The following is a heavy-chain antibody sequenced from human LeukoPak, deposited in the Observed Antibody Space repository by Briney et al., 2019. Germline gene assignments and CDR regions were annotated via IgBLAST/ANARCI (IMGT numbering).Heavy chain of an antibody. CDR3: AKGSGSYGQDLYS. CDR1: GFTFSGYW. J-gene: IGHJ4*02. V-gene: IGHV3-74*03. CDR2: INEDGTDS. Sequence: PGGSLRLSCAASGFTFSGYWMHWVRQAPGMGLVWVSRINEDGTDSMYAESVRGRFTIFRDNAKNTVYLQMNSLRAEDTAVYYCAKGSGSYGQDLYSWGQGTLVTVAS. D-gene: IGHD3-3*01.